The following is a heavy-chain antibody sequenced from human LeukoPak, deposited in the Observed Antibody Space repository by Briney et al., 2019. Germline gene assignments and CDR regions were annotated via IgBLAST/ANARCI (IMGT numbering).Heavy chain of an antibody. J-gene: IGHJ4*02. Sequence: SVKVSCKASGGTFSSYAISWMQQAPGQGLEWMGGIIPIFGTANYAQKFQGRVTITTDESTSTAYMELSSLRSGDTAVYYCARIRSLGRDGYNSYYFDYWGQGTLVTVSS. CDR1: GGTFSSYA. CDR3: ARIRSLGRDGYNSYYFDY. D-gene: IGHD5-24*01. V-gene: IGHV1-69*05. CDR2: IIPIFGTA.